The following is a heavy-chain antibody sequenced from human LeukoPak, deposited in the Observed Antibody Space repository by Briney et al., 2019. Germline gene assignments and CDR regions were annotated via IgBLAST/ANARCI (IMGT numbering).Heavy chain of an antibody. CDR3: ARGGSSGYFGAFDI. Sequence: TGGSLRLSCAASGFTVSSNYMSWVRQAPGKGLEWVSVIYSGGSTYYADSVKGRFTISRDNSKNTLYLQMNSLRAEDTAAYYCARGGSSGYFGAFDIWGQGTMVTVSS. D-gene: IGHD3-22*01. CDR1: GFTVSSNY. J-gene: IGHJ3*02. CDR2: IYSGGST. V-gene: IGHV3-53*01.